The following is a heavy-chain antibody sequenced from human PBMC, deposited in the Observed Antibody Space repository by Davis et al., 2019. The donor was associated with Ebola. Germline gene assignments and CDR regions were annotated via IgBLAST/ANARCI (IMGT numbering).Heavy chain of an antibody. J-gene: IGHJ6*02. V-gene: IGHV3-30*18. Sequence: PGGSLRLSCAASGFTFGSFGMHWVRQAPGKGLEWVAVISSDGSNEFYTESVKGRFTIARDNSRNTLYLQMNSLRVEDTAVYYCVKDQRILEWLTTNYHYYAMDVWGQGTTVTVSS. D-gene: IGHD3-3*01. CDR2: ISSDGSNE. CDR3: VKDQRILEWLTTNYHYYAMDV. CDR1: GFTFGSFG.